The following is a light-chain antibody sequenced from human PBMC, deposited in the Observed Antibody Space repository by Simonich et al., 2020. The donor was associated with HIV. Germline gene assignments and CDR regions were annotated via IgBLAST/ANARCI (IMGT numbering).Light chain of an antibody. J-gene: IGKJ4*01. CDR2: AAS. CDR3: QQSYNTLLT. V-gene: IGKV1-39*01. CDR1: QSITNY. Sequence: DIHMTQSPSSVSASVGDRVTITCRASQSITNYLNWFQQKQGKAPRLLIDAASRLQSGVPSRFSGSGSGTDFTLSISSLQPEDFATYYCQQSYNTLLTFGGGTKVEIK.